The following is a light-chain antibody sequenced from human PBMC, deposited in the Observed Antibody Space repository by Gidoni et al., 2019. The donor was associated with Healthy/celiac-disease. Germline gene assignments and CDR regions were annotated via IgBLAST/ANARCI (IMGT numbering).Light chain of an antibody. Sequence: DIQMTQSPSTLSASGGDRVTITCRASQSISSWLAWYQQKPGKATTLLIYKASRLESGVPSRFSGSGSGTEFTLTSSSLQPDDFATYYCQQYNSYPWTFGQGTKVEIK. CDR1: QSISSW. CDR2: KAS. J-gene: IGKJ1*01. CDR3: QQYNSYPWT. V-gene: IGKV1-5*03.